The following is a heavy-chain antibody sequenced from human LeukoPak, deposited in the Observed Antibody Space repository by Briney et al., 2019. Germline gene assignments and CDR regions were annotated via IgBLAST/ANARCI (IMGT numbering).Heavy chain of an antibody. CDR3: AIVPTEYWLDP. Sequence: PSQTLSLTCTVSGVSISRYYWSWIRQPPGHELEWIGYIYYSGSTNYNPSLKSRVTISVDTSKNQFSLKLSSVTAADTAVYYCAIVPTEYWLDPWGQGTLVTVSS. CDR1: GVSISRYY. D-gene: IGHD4-11*01. V-gene: IGHV4-59*01. CDR2: IYYSGST. J-gene: IGHJ5*02.